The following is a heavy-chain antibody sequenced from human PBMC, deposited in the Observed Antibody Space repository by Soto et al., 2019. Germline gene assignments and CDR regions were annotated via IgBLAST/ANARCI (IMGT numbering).Heavy chain of an antibody. CDR3: ARGGPVSVSPAWQLLGYFDY. CDR2: ISYTGAT. V-gene: IGHV4-31*03. D-gene: IGHD2-15*01. J-gene: IGHJ4*02. CDR1: GGSIRRGAYF. Sequence: QVHLQESGPGQVRPSQTLSLSCSVSGGSIRRGAYFWTWIRQFPGKGLEWIAYISYTGATYYNPSLKSRVTILADRSKNQFSLKLDAVPSADTAVYYCARGGPVSVSPAWQLLGYFDYWGQGTLVTVSS.